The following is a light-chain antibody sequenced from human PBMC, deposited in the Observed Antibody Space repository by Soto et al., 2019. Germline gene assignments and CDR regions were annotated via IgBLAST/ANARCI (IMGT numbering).Light chain of an antibody. CDR1: SSDVGGYNY. CDR3: ATWDTILNGFV. Sequence: QSVLTQPRSVSGSPGQSVTISCTGTSSDVGGYNYVSWYQQYPGEVPKLIIYDVIKRPSGVPDRFSGFKSGTSASLAISGLQSEDEADYFCATWDTILNGFVFGTGTKLTVL. CDR2: DVI. J-gene: IGLJ1*01. V-gene: IGLV2-11*01.